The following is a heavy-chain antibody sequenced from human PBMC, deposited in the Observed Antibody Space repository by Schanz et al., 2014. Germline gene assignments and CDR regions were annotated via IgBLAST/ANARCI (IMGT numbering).Heavy chain of an antibody. CDR3: ARARGTYYYYYGMDV. Sequence: EVQLVESGGGLVQPGGSLRLSCAASGFTFSIHYMSWVRQAPGKGLEWVAKIKPDGSEKLYVDSVRGRFAVSRDNVKNLLYLEMNSLRADDTAVYYCARARGTYYYYYGMDVWGQGTTVTVSS. J-gene: IGHJ6*02. CDR1: GFTFSIHY. D-gene: IGHD1-26*01. CDR2: IKPDGSEK. V-gene: IGHV3-7*01.